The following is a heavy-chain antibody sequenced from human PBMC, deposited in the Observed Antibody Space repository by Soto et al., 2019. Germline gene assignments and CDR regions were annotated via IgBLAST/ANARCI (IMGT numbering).Heavy chain of an antibody. J-gene: IGHJ6*02. D-gene: IGHD2-2*01. Sequence: QVQLVESGGGVVQPGRSLRLSCAASGFTFSSYAMHWVRQAPGKGLEWVAVISYDGSNKYYADSVKGRFTISRDNSKNTQDLQMNSLRAEDTAVYYCARGGYCSSTRCLIKEGVMDVWGQGTTVTVSS. V-gene: IGHV3-30-3*01. CDR3: ARGGYCSSTRCLIKEGVMDV. CDR2: ISYDGSNK. CDR1: GFTFSSYA.